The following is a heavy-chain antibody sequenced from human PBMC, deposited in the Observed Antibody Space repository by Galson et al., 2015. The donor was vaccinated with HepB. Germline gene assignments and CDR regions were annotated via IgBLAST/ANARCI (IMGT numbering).Heavy chain of an antibody. CDR1: GFTFSDYY. J-gene: IGHJ4*02. D-gene: IGHD2-2*01. Sequence: SLRLSCAASGFTFSDYYMDWARQAPGKGLEWVGRTRKKAKSYTTEYAASVNGRFTISRDDSKNSLYLQMNSLKTEDTAVYYCTKGLVDWGQGTLVTVSS. CDR3: TKGLVD. V-gene: IGHV3-72*01. CDR2: TRKKAKSYTT.